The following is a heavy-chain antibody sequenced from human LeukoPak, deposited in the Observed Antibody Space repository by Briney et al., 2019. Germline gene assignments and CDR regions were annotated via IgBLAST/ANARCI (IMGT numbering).Heavy chain of an antibody. V-gene: IGHV4-38-2*02. CDR1: GYSISSGYY. D-gene: IGHD3-10*01. CDR2: IYHSGNT. CDR3: ARDRFGAYAFDI. Sequence: SETLSLTCTVSGYSISSGYYWDWIRQPPGKGLEWIGSIYHSGNTYYNPSLKSRVTISVDTSKNQFSLKLSSVTAADTAVYYCARDRFGAYAFDIWGQGTMVTVSS. J-gene: IGHJ3*02.